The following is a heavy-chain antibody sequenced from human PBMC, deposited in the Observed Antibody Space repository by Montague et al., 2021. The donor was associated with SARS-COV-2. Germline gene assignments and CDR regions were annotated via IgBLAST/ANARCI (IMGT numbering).Heavy chain of an antibody. V-gene: IGHV6-1*01. CDR1: GDSVSTNSGT. D-gene: IGHD2-15*01. Sequence: CAISGDSVSTNSGTWNWVRLSPSRGLEWLGRTYYRSEWYSDYSASVKSRLSINPDTSKNKFSLQMNSVIPEDTAVNYCARAERGSCGDGNCYQYFFNYWGQGTLVTVSS. CDR2: TYYRSEWYS. CDR3: ARAERGSCGDGNCYQYFFNY. J-gene: IGHJ4*02.